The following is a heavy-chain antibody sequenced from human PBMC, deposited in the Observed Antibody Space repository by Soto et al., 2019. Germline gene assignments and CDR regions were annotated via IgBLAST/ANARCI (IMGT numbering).Heavy chain of an antibody. D-gene: IGHD2-2*01. CDR3: VKDWGYCSSTSCANYSYYYGMDV. Sequence: GGSLTLSCSASGLTFSSYSTHWESRAPGKGLEYVSAISSNGGSTYYADSVKGRFTISRDNSKNTLYLQRSSRRAEDTAVYYCVKDWGYCSSTSCANYSYYYGMDVWGQGTRVTVSS. V-gene: IGHV3-64D*08. CDR2: ISSNGGST. CDR1: GLTFSSYS. J-gene: IGHJ6*02.